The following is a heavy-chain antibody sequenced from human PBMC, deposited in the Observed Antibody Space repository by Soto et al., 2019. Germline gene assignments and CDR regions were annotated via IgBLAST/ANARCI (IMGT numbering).Heavy chain of an antibody. CDR1: GGSFSGYY. CDR2: INHSGST. CDR3: ARRPQFRYFDWLPSHNWFDP. Sequence: QVQLQQWGAGLLKPSETLSLTCAVYGGSFSGYYWSWIRQPPGKGLEWIGEINHSGSTNYNPSLKSRVTISVDTSKNQFSLKLSSVTAADTAVYYCARRPQFRYFDWLPSHNWFDPWGQGTLVTVSS. V-gene: IGHV4-34*01. D-gene: IGHD3-9*01. J-gene: IGHJ5*02.